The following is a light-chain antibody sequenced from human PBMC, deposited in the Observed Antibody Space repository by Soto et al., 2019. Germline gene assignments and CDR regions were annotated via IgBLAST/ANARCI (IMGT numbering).Light chain of an antibody. Sequence: DIGMTQSPDTLSLSPGERATLSCRASQSVSSYLAWYQQKPGQAPRLLIYDASNRATGIPARFSGSGSGTDFTLTISSLEPEDFAVYYCQQSSNWPPITFGQGTRLEIK. J-gene: IGKJ5*01. CDR3: QQSSNWPPIT. V-gene: IGKV3-11*01. CDR2: DAS. CDR1: QSVSSY.